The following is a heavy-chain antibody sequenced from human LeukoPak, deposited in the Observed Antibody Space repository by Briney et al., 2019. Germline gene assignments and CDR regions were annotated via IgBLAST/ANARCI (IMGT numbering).Heavy chain of an antibody. Sequence: GGSLRLSCAASGFTVSSNYMSWVRQAPGKGLEWVSVIYSGGSTYYADSVKGRFTISRDNSKNTLYLQMNSLRAEDTAVYYCATDLDPNYNWFDPWGQGTLVTVSS. V-gene: IGHV3-53*01. D-gene: IGHD4/OR15-4a*01. CDR3: ATDLDPNYNWFDP. CDR2: IYSGGST. J-gene: IGHJ5*02. CDR1: GFTVSSNY.